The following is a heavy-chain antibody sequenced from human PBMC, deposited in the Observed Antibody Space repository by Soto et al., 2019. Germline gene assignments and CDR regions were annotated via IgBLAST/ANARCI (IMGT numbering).Heavy chain of an antibody. CDR2: IKQDGNNL. Sequence: EVQLVESGGGLVQPGGSLRLSCAASGFTFSSYWMSWVRQAPEKGLEWVADIKQDGNNLYFADSVKGRFTISRDNAKNSLYVHVSSLRAEDRGVYFCERTIFGVVTPSSYLDVWGQGTTVTGFS. J-gene: IGHJ6*01. V-gene: IGHV3-7*01. D-gene: IGHD3-3*01. CDR3: ERTIFGVVTPSSYLDV. CDR1: GFTFSSYW.